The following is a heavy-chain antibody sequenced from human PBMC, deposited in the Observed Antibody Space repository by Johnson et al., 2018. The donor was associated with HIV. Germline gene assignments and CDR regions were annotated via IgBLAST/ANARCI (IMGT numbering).Heavy chain of an antibody. CDR3: ARGRASWELYDAFEI. D-gene: IGHD1-26*01. J-gene: IGHJ3*02. CDR2: IWSDGSNE. Sequence: QVQLVESGGGVVQPGRSLRLSCATSGFTFSSYGMDWVRQAPGKGLEWLAFIWSDGSNEYYADSVKGRFTISRDNSKNTLYLQMSSLRAGDTAVYYCARGRASWELYDAFEIWGQGTMVIVSS. V-gene: IGHV3-30*19. CDR1: GFTFSSYG.